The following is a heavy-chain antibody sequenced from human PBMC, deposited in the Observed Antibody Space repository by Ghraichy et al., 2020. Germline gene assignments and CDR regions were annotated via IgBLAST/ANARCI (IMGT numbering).Heavy chain of an antibody. D-gene: IGHD2-15*01. Sequence: SDTLSLTCTVSGGSISSSSYYWGWIRQPPGKGLEWIGSIYYSGSTYYNPSLKSRVTISVDTSKNQFSLKLSSVTAADTAVYYCARLALHSPRFDYWGQGTLVTVSS. CDR3: ARLALHSPRFDY. J-gene: IGHJ4*02. CDR1: GGSISSSSYY. CDR2: IYYSGST. V-gene: IGHV4-39*01.